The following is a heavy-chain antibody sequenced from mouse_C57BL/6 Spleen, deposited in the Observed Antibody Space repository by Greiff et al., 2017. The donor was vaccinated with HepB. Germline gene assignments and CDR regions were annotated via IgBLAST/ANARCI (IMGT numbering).Heavy chain of an antibody. V-gene: IGHV1-64*01. J-gene: IGHJ2*01. CDR1: GYTFTSYW. D-gene: IGHD2-2*01. CDR3: ARMATMVTTEGY. CDR2: IHPNSGST. Sequence: QVHVKQPGAELVKPGASVKLSCKASGYTFTSYWMHWVKQRPGQGLEWIGMIHPNSGSTNYNEKFKSKATLTVDKSSSTAYMQLSSLTSEDSAVYYCARMATMVTTEGYWGQGTTLTVSS.